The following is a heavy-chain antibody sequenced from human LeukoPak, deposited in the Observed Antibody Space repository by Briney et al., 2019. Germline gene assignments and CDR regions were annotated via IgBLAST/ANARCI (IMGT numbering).Heavy chain of an antibody. CDR2: INHSGST. Sequence: SETLSLTCAVYGGSFSGYYWSWIRQPPGKGLEWIGEINHSGSTNYNPSLKSRVTISVDTSKNQFSLKLSSVTAADTAVYYCARTGHCSGGSCYSSDYWDQGTLVTVSS. V-gene: IGHV4-34*01. CDR1: GGSFSGYY. D-gene: IGHD2-15*01. J-gene: IGHJ4*02. CDR3: ARTGHCSGGSCYSSDY.